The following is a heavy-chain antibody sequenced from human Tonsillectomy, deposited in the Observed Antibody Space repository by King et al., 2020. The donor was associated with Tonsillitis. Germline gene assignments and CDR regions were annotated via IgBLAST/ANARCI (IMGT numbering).Heavy chain of an antibody. Sequence: GQLVQSGGGVVQPGRSLRLSCAASGFTFDNYGMHWVRQAPGKGLEWVAVIWYDGSNQYYADSVKGRFTISRDNSKNTLYLQMNSLRAEDTAVYYCVGYYFDYWGQGTLVTVSS. CDR2: IWYDGSNQ. D-gene: IGHD1-26*01. J-gene: IGHJ4*02. V-gene: IGHV3-33*08. CDR3: VGYYFDY. CDR1: GFTFDNYG.